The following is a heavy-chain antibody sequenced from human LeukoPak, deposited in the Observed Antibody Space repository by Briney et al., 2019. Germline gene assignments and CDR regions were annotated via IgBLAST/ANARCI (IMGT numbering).Heavy chain of an antibody. CDR3: ARDPPSYYDILTGPQDY. D-gene: IGHD3-9*01. Sequence: PGGSLRLSCAASAFSFNNAWMSWVRQAPGKGLEWVGRIKSKTDGGTTDYAAPVKGRFTISRDDSKNTLYLQMNSLKTEDTAVYYCARDPPSYYDILTGPQDYWGQGTLVTVSS. V-gene: IGHV3-15*01. CDR1: AFSFNNAW. J-gene: IGHJ4*02. CDR2: IKSKTDGGTT.